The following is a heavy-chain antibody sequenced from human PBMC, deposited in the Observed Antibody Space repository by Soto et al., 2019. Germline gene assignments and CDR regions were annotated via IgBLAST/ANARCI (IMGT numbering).Heavy chain of an antibody. CDR2: ISGSGGST. Sequence: PGGSLRLSCAASGFTFSSYAMSWVRQAPGKGLERVSAISGSGGSTYYADSVKGRLTISRDNSKNTLYLQMNSLRAEDTAVYYCVLWPPYYFDYWGQGILVTVCS. J-gene: IGHJ4*02. CDR1: GFTFSSYA. D-gene: IGHD3-10*01. CDR3: VLWPPYYFDY. V-gene: IGHV3-23*01.